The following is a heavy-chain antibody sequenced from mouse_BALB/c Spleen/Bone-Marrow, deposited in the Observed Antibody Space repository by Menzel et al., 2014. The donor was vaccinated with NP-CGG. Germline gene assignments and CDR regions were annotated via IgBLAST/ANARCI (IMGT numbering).Heavy chain of an antibody. CDR3: TRSYYGNYFDV. CDR2: INPSNGGT. D-gene: IGHD2-1*01. Sequence: LVESGAELVKPGASVKLSCKASGCTFTSYYMYWVKQRPGQGLEWIGEINPSNGGTNFNEKFKSKATLTVDKSSSTAYMQLSSLTSEDSAVYYCTRSYYGNYFDVWGAGTTVTVSS. CDR1: GCTFTSYY. V-gene: IGHV1S81*02. J-gene: IGHJ1*01.